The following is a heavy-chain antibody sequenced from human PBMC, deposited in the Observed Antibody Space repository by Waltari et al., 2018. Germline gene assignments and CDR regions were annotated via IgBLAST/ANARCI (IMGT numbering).Heavy chain of an antibody. V-gene: IGHV3-74*01. CDR3: ASQYSSGFYYYYYGMDV. J-gene: IGHJ6*02. Sequence: EVQLVESGGGLVQPGGSLRLSCAASGFTFSSYWMHWVRQAPGQGLVWVSRINSDGSSTSYADSVKGRFTISRDNAKNTLYLQMNSLRAEDTAVYYCASQYSSGFYYYYYGMDVWGQGTTVTVSS. CDR1: GFTFSSYW. D-gene: IGHD6-19*01. CDR2: INSDGSST.